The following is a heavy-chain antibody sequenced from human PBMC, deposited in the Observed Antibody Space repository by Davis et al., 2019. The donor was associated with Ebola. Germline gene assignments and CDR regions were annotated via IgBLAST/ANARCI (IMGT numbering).Heavy chain of an antibody. V-gene: IGHV4-39*07. CDR1: GDSISSGTYY. J-gene: IGHJ6*04. Sequence: SETLSLTCSVSGDSISSGTYYWSWIRQSPGKGLEWIGETTHTGSTNYNPSLKSRITISVDTSKNQFSLKLSSVTAADTAVYYCARGKAFLERLSRYYGMDVWGKGTTVTVSS. D-gene: IGHD3-3*02. CDR3: ARGKAFLERLSRYYGMDV. CDR2: TTHTGST.